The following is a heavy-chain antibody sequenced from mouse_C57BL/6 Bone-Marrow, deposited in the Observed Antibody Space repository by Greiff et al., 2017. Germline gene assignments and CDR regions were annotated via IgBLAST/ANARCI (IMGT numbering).Heavy chain of an antibody. J-gene: IGHJ1*03. D-gene: IGHD1-1*01. Sequence: QVQLQQSGPELVKPGASVKLSCKASGYTFTSYDINWVKQRPGQGLEWIGWIYPRDGSTKYNEKFKGKATLTVDTSSSTAYMELHSLTSEDSAVYFCARDDGSSDWYCDVWCTGTTVTVSS. CDR2: IYPRDGST. CDR1: GYTFTSYD. CDR3: ARDDGSSDWYCDV. V-gene: IGHV1-85*01.